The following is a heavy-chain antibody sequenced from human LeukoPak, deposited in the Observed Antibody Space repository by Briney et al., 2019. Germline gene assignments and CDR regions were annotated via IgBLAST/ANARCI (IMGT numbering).Heavy chain of an antibody. J-gene: IGHJ5*02. V-gene: IGHV3-23*01. CDR3: ARELRPHYYDSSGYGCFGS. CDR2: ISASGSRT. CDR1: GFPFSTFD. Sequence: GGSLRLSCATSGFPFSTFDMNWVRQAPGKGLEWVSGISASGSRTFYADSAKGRFTIPRDNSKNTLSLQMNSLRAGDTAIYYCARELRPHYYDSSGYGCFGSWGQGTRVTVSS. D-gene: IGHD3-22*01.